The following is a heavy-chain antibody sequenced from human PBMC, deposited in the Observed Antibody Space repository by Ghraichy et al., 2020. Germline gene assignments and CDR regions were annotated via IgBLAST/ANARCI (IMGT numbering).Heavy chain of an antibody. V-gene: IGHV3-11*05. CDR2: INTYSDNT. CDR3: TRVSGSGYYFDS. D-gene: IGHD6-19*01. J-gene: IGHJ4*02. Sequence: GGSLRLSCAASGFTFSDYYMSWVRQIPGKGLEWLSFINTYSDNTNYADSVKGRFTISRDNAKNSLSLQMNSLRVEDTAVYYCTRVSGSGYYFDSWGQGTLVTVSS. CDR1: GFTFSDYY.